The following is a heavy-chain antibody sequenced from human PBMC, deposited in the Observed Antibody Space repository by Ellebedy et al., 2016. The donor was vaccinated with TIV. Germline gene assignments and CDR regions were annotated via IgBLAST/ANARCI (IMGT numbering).Heavy chain of an antibody. CDR1: GFTFSTYP. CDR3: ARRSTDFAFDS. V-gene: IGHV3-23*01. J-gene: IGHJ4*02. Sequence: PGGSLRLSCAASGFTFSTYPMTWVRQAPGKGLEWVSIISANGGTTYYADSVKGRFTISRDNSKNTLFLQMRSLRAEDTAVYFCARRSTDFAFDSWGQGTLVTVSS. D-gene: IGHD3/OR15-3a*01. CDR2: ISANGGTT.